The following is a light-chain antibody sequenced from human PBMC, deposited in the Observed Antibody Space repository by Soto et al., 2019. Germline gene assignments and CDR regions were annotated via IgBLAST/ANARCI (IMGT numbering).Light chain of an antibody. CDR3: SSYTITSVV. V-gene: IGLV2-14*03. CDR1: SSDIGSYNY. J-gene: IGLJ2*01. Sequence: QSVLTQPASVSGSPGQSITISCTGTSSDIGSYNYVSWYQQHPGKAPKLIIYDVINRPSGVSSRFSASKSGNTASLTISGLQTEDEADYYCSSYTITSVVFGGGTKLTVL. CDR2: DVI.